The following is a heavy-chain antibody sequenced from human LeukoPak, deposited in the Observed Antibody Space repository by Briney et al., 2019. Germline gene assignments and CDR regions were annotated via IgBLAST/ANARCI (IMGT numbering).Heavy chain of an antibody. D-gene: IGHD3-9*01. J-gene: IGHJ6*02. CDR3: ARTGPHYYYGMDV. CDR2: IYYSGRT. Sequence: PSETLSLTCTVSGGSISSYYWSWIRQPPGKGLEWIGYIYYSGRTNYNPSPKSRVTISVDTSKNQFSLKLSSVTAADTAVYYCARTGPHYYYGMDVWGQGTTVTVSS. CDR1: GGSISSYY. V-gene: IGHV4-59*01.